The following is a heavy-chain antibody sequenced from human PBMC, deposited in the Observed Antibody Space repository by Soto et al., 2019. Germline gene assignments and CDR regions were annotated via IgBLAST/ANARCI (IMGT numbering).Heavy chain of an antibody. D-gene: IGHD3-10*01. CDR1: GYTFTTFY. Sequence: QVQLLQSGPEVKKPGASVKVSCKTSGYTFTTFYVHWVRQAPGQGLEWMGRIHPGGGQTIYSQKFQDRVAVSRDTSTNTVYMDLSNLRSDDTAIYYCARDGHKFDFDYWGQCTLVTVSS. CDR2: IHPGGGQT. V-gene: IGHV1-46*01. CDR3: ARDGHKFDFDY. J-gene: IGHJ4*02.